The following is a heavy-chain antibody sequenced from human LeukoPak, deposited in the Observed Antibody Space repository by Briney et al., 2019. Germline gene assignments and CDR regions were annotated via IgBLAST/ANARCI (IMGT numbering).Heavy chain of an antibody. D-gene: IGHD6-19*01. V-gene: IGHV3-23*01. J-gene: IGHJ3*02. CDR1: GFTFSSYG. Sequence: GGTLRLSCAASGFTFSSYGMSWVRQAPGKGLEWVSAISGSGGSTYYADSVKGRFTISRDNSKNTLYLQMNSLRAEDTAVYYCAKVPSQSGWYPRDAFDIWGQGTMVTVSS. CDR3: AKVPSQSGWYPRDAFDI. CDR2: ISGSGGST.